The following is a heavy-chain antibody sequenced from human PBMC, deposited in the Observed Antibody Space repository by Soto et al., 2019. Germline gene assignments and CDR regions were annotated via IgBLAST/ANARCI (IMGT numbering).Heavy chain of an antibody. D-gene: IGHD3-22*01. Sequence: GGSLRLSCAASGFTFDDYAMHWVRQAPGKGLEWVSGISWNSGSIGYADSVKGRFTISRDNAKNSLYLQMNSLRAEDTALYYCAKDGKDEMYYYDSSGPQSSSWYFDLWGRGTLVTVSS. V-gene: IGHV3-9*01. CDR2: ISWNSGSI. CDR1: GFTFDDYA. J-gene: IGHJ2*01. CDR3: AKDGKDEMYYYDSSGPQSSSWYFDL.